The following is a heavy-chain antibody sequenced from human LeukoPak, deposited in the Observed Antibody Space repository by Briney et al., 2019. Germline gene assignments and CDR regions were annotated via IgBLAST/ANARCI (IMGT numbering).Heavy chain of an antibody. D-gene: IGHD6-13*01. V-gene: IGHV3-30*02. CDR3: AKDTSFAAGTGFDY. Sequence: GGSLRLSCAASGFTFSSYGMHWVRQAPGKGLEWVAFIRYDGSNKYYADSVKGRFTISRDNSKNTPYLQMNSLRAEDTAVYYCAKDTSFAAGTGFDYWGQGTLVTVSS. J-gene: IGHJ4*02. CDR1: GFTFSSYG. CDR2: IRYDGSNK.